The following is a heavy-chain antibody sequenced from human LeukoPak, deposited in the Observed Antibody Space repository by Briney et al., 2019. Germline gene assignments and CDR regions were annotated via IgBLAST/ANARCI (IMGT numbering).Heavy chain of an antibody. D-gene: IGHD3-10*01. CDR1: GGSISSHY. J-gene: IGHJ6*03. Sequence: SETLSLTCTVSGGSISSHYWSWIRQPPGKGLEWIGYIYYSGSTNYNPSLKSRVTISVDTSKNQFSLKLSSVTAADTAVYYCARGTMVRGMKTSYYYYYMDVWGKGTTVTISS. CDR2: IYYSGST. V-gene: IGHV4-59*11. CDR3: ARGTMVRGMKTSYYYYYMDV.